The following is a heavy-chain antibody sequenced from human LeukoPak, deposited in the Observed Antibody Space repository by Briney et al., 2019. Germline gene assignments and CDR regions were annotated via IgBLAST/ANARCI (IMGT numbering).Heavy chain of an antibody. CDR3: ARDVYCGGDCSYFDY. D-gene: IGHD2-21*02. CDR2: IYYSGST. Sequence: PSETLSLTCTVSGGSISSYYWSWIRQPPGKGLEWIGYIYYSGSTNYNPSLKSRLTISVVTSKNQFSLKLSSVTAADTAVYYCARDVYCGGDCSYFDYWGQGTLVTVSS. J-gene: IGHJ4*02. CDR1: GGSISSYY. V-gene: IGHV4-59*01.